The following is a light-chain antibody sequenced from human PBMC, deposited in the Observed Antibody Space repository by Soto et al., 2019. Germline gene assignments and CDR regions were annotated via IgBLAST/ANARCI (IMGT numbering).Light chain of an antibody. Sequence: QSALTQPASVSGSPGQSITISCTGTTSDVGGYNYVSWHQQHPGKAPKLMIHEVRYRPSGVSNRFSGSKSGNTASLTSSGLPAEDEADYYCSSYASSGTLVFGGGTKLTVL. CDR3: SSYASSGTLV. CDR1: TSDVGGYNY. V-gene: IGLV2-14*01. J-gene: IGLJ3*02. CDR2: EVR.